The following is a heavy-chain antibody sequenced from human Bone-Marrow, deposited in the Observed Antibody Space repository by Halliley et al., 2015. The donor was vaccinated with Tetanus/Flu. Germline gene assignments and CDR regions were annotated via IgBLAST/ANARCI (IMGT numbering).Heavy chain of an antibody. D-gene: IGHD5-12*01. V-gene: IGHV4-59*13. J-gene: IGHJ4*02. CDR3: VTGKGWLPDY. CDR2: VYGSGSP. Sequence: GGGLGLFGYVYGSGSPKYNPSLKSRVTISRDTSKNRFSLNLTSGTAADTAVYYCVTGKGWLPDYWGQGTLVTVSS.